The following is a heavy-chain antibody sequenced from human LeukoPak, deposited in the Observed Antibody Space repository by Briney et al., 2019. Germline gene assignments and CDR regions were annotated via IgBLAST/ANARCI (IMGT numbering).Heavy chain of an antibody. Sequence: SDTLSLTCAVSGGPFSGYFWSWIRQSSGKGLEWIGEIHNSGTTSYNPSLNSRVTISEDTSKNQFYLNLSSVTAADTAVYYCARRYYYNLGSFPFDFWGQGTLVTVSS. CDR2: IHNSGTT. D-gene: IGHD3-10*01. J-gene: IGHJ4*02. CDR3: ARRYYYNLGSFPFDF. CDR1: GGPFSGYF. V-gene: IGHV4-34*01.